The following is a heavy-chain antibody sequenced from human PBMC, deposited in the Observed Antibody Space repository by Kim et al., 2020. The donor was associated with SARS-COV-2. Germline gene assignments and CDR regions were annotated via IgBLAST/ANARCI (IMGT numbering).Heavy chain of an antibody. CDR1: GFTFSSYG. CDR2: ISYDGSNK. D-gene: IGHD3-10*01. CDR3: AKDSKTYYYGSGSYGWIDY. Sequence: GGSLRLSCAASGFTFSSYGMHWVRQAPGKGLEWVAVISYDGSNKYYADSVKGRFTISRDNSKNTLYLQMNSLRAEDTAVYYCAKDSKTYYYGSGSYGWIDYWGQGTLVTVSS. J-gene: IGHJ4*02. V-gene: IGHV3-30*18.